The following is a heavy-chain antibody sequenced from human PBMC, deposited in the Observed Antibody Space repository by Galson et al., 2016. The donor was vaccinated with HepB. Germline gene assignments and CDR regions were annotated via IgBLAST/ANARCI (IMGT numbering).Heavy chain of an antibody. Sequence: SQRLSCAASGFTFRNFAMSWVRQAAGKGLEWVASVNHGGNPSYADSVKGRFIVSRDNTQNTLDLQLNSLRAEDTAVYYCAKDHPSSGWPTFDHWGRGTLVTVSS. CDR2: VNHGGNP. CDR1: GFTFRNFA. CDR3: AKDHPSSGWPTFDH. V-gene: IGHV3-23*01. J-gene: IGHJ2*01. D-gene: IGHD6-19*01.